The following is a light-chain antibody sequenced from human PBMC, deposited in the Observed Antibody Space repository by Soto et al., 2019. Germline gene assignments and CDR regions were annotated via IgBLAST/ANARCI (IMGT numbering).Light chain of an antibody. CDR2: DAS. J-gene: IGKJ1*01. Sequence: EIVLTQSPATLSVSPGERVTLSCRASQSVSSYLAWYQQKPGQAPRLLIYDASTRATGIPARFSGSGSGTDFTLTITSLEPEDFAVYYCQQRSNWPPTFGQGTKVDIK. V-gene: IGKV3-11*01. CDR3: QQRSNWPPT. CDR1: QSVSSY.